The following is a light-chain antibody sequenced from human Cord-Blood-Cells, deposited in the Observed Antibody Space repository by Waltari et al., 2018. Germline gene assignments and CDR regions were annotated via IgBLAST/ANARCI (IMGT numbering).Light chain of an antibody. CDR1: SSAVGGYNY. V-gene: IGLV2-14*01. Sequence: QSALTQPASVSGSPGQSITISCTGTSSAVGGYNYFSWYQQHPGKAPKLMIYDVSKRPSGVSNRFSGSKSGNTASLTISGLQAEDEADYYRSSYTSSSTLIFGTGTKVTVL. J-gene: IGLJ1*01. CDR2: DVS. CDR3: SSYTSSSTLI.